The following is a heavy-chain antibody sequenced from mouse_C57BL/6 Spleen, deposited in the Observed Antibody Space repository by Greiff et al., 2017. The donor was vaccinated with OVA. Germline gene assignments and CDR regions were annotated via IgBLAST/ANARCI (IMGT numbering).Heavy chain of an antibody. D-gene: IGHD2-4*01. Sequence: VQLQQSDAELVKPGASVKISCKVSGYTFTDHTIHWMKQRPEQGLEWIGYIYPRDGSTKYNEKFKGKATLTADKSSSTAYMQLNSLTSEDSAVYFCASRSSYDYDEEYYFDYGGQGTTLTVSS. J-gene: IGHJ2*01. CDR3: ASRSSYDYDEEYYFDY. V-gene: IGHV1-78*01. CDR2: IYPRDGST. CDR1: GYTFTDHT.